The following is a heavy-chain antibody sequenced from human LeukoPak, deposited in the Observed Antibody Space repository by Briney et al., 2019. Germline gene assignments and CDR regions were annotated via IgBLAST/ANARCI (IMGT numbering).Heavy chain of an antibody. CDR2: ISAYNGNT. J-gene: IGHJ3*02. CDR3: AREEYCNSTTCYKAFDI. CDR1: SYTFTSYG. D-gene: IGHD2/OR15-2a*01. Sequence: ASVKVSCKASSYTFTSYGISWVRQAPGQGLEWMGWISAYNGNTYFAQNLQGRVTMTTDTSTSTAYMELRSLRSDDTAVYYCAREEYCNSTTCYKAFDIWGQGTMVTVSS. V-gene: IGHV1-18*01.